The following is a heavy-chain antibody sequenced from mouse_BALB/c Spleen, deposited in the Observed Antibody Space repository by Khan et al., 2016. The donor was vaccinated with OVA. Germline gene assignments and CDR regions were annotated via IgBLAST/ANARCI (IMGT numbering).Heavy chain of an antibody. CDR2: IYPGDGDT. J-gene: IGHJ3*01. D-gene: IGHD2-14*01. V-gene: IGHV1-80*01. Sequence: QVQLKQSGAELVRPGSSVKISCKASGYAFSNYWMNWVKQRPGQGLEWIGQIYPGDGDTSFNGKFRGKATLTADKSSSTAYMQLSSLTSEDSAVYVCARSGYDYFAYWGQGTLVTVSA. CDR1: GYAFSNYW. CDR3: ARSGYDYFAY.